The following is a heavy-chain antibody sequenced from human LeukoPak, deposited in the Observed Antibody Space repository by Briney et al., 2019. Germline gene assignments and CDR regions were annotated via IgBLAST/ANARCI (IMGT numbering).Heavy chain of an antibody. D-gene: IGHD1-14*01. Sequence: GGSLRLSCVASGFAVGSNYMSWVRQAPGKGLEWVSLIYSGGAIRYADSVKGRFTISRDSSKNTLFLQMNDLTVEDTARYYCARRPGNWGQGILVTVPS. CDR3: ARRPGN. CDR1: GFAVGSNY. V-gene: IGHV3-53*01. CDR2: IYSGGAI. J-gene: IGHJ4*02.